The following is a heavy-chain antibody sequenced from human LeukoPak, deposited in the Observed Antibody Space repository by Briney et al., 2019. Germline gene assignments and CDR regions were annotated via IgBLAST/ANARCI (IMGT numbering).Heavy chain of an antibody. V-gene: IGHV4-39*01. CDR3: ARQALWFFDH. Sequence: KPSETLSLTCTVSGGSISSNSNYWAWTRHPPGRGLEWIGSISYGGSTYYSPSLESRVTISVGTSENQFSLRLSSVTAADTAVYYCARQALWFFDHWGQGTLVTVSS. D-gene: IGHD2-21*01. CDR2: ISYGGST. J-gene: IGHJ4*02. CDR1: GGSISSNSNY.